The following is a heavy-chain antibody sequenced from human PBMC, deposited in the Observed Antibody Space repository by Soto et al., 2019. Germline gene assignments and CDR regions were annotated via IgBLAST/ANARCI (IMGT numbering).Heavy chain of an antibody. CDR2: IIPVFGTT. CDR3: AREDCSGGRCYGLDV. D-gene: IGHD2-15*01. Sequence: QVQLVQSGAEVKKPGSSVKISCKASGDTFSSYGITWVRQAPGQGLERMGGIIPVFGTTNYAPNYLDRVTITADESTSPAYMELSSLKSEDTAVYYCAREDCSGGRCYGLDVWGQGTTVTVSS. J-gene: IGHJ6*02. CDR1: GDTFSSYG. V-gene: IGHV1-69*12.